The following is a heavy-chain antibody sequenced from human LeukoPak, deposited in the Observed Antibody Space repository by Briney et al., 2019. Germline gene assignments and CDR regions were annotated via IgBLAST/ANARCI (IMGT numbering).Heavy chain of an antibody. CDR2: INHSGST. J-gene: IGHJ3*02. CDR3: ARHSGYYYARDAFDI. Sequence: ASETLSLTCAVYGGSFSGYYWSWIRQPPGKGLEWIGEINHSGSTNYNPSLESRVTISVDTSKNQFSLKLSSVTAADTAVYYCARHSGYYYARDAFDIWGQGTLVTVSS. V-gene: IGHV4-34*01. D-gene: IGHD3-22*01. CDR1: GGSFSGYY.